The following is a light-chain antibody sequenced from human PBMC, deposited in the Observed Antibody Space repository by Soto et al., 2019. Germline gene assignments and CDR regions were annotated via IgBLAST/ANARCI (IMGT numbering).Light chain of an antibody. CDR2: GAS. CDR1: QSISSN. Sequence: EIVLTQSPATLSVSPGESATLSCRASQSISSNLAWYQQKPGQSPRLLIYGASSRATGVPVRFSGSGSGVAFTLTISGLQSEDFAVYYCQQYHNGPPITFGQGTRLEIK. CDR3: QQYHNGPPIT. J-gene: IGKJ5*01. V-gene: IGKV3-15*01.